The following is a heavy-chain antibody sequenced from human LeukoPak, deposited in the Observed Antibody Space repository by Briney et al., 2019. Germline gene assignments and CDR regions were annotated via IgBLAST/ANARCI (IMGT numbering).Heavy chain of an antibody. D-gene: IGHD3-10*01. CDR1: GYTFTGYY. J-gene: IGHJ3*02. CDR2: INPNSGGT. V-gene: IGHV1-2*02. CDR3: AGFPLWFGELFSGAFDI. Sequence: AASVKVSCKASGYTFTGYYMHWVRQAPGQGLEWMGWINPNSGGTNYAQKFQGRVTMTRDTSISTAYMELSRLRSDDTAVYYCAGFPLWFGELFSGAFDIWGQGTMVTVSS.